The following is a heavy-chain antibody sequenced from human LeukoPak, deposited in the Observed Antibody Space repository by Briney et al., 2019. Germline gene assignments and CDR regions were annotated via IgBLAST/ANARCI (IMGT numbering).Heavy chain of an antibody. D-gene: IGHD3-3*01. Sequence: GGSLRLSCAASGFTFSSYAMSWVRQAPGKGLEWVSAISGSGGSTYYADSVKGRFTISRDNSKNTLYLQMNSLRAEDTAVYYCARVRFITIFGVVIKSGVDSWGQGTLVTVSS. J-gene: IGHJ4*02. CDR1: GFTFSSYA. CDR3: ARVRFITIFGVVIKSGVDS. CDR2: ISGSGGST. V-gene: IGHV3-23*01.